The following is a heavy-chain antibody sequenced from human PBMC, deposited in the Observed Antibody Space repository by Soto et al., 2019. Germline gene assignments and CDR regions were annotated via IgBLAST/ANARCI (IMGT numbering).Heavy chain of an antibody. D-gene: IGHD2-2*03. CDR1: GGTFSSYA. Sequence: QVQLVQSGAEVKKPGSSVKVSCKASGGTFSSYAISWVRQAPGQGLEWMGGIIPIFGTANYAQKFQGRVTITVDESTSTAYLELSSLRSEDTAVYYCASGYCSITSCPPNPSYYYYYGMDVWGQGTTVTVSS. V-gene: IGHV1-69*01. CDR2: IIPIFGTA. CDR3: ASGYCSITSCPPNPSYYYYYGMDV. J-gene: IGHJ6*02.